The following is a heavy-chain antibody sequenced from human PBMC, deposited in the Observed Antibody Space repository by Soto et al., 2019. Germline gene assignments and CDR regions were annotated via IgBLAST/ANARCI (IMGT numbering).Heavy chain of an antibody. D-gene: IGHD6-19*01. CDR3: ARNPRVTVAAKCTLDY. Sequence: QVKLVQSGAEVKKPGASVKVSCKASGYTFTSYGFSWVRQAPGQGLEWMGWISTYTGNTNYAQKLQGRVTMTTDTSTSTAYLELRSLISDDTAVYFCARNPRVTVAAKCTLDYWGQGTLVTVSS. V-gene: IGHV1-18*04. CDR1: GYTFTSYG. CDR2: ISTYTGNT. J-gene: IGHJ4*02.